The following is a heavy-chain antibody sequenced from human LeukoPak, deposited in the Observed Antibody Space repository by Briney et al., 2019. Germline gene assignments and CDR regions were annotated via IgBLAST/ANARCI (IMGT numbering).Heavy chain of an antibody. Sequence: GWSLRLSCAASGFTFSSYAMSWVRQAPGKGLEWVSAISGSGGSTYYADSVKGRFTISRDNSKNSLYLQMNSLRTEDTALYYCAKDNAGVAAAAHDYYFDYWGQGTLVTVSS. D-gene: IGHD6-13*01. V-gene: IGHV3-23*01. CDR1: GFTFSSYA. CDR3: AKDNAGVAAAAHDYYFDY. CDR2: ISGSGGST. J-gene: IGHJ4*02.